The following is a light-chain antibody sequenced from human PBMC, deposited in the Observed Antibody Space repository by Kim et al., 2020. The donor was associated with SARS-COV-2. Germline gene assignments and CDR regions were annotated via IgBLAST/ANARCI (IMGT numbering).Light chain of an antibody. J-gene: IGLJ2*01. CDR1: SPTTYF. CDR2: DKD. CDR3: YVWDSDDSQRV. Sequence: SSELTQDPAVSVALGQTVRITCHVDSPTTYFVSWYQQKPGQAPILLIYDKDARPSGVPDRFSGSSSGNTASLTITGTQAEDEADYYCYVWDSDDSQRVFGGGTRLTVL. V-gene: IGLV3-19*01.